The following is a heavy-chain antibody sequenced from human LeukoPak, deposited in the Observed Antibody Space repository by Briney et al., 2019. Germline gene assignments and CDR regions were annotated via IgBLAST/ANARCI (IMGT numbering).Heavy chain of an antibody. V-gene: IGHV1-69*13. J-gene: IGHJ4*02. CDR3: ARSAYTGGVFDY. D-gene: IGHD2-8*02. CDR1: GGTFSSYA. CDR2: IIPISGTT. Sequence: SVKVSCKTSGGTFSSYAISWVRQAPGQGLEWMGGIIPISGTTNNAQKFQGRVTITADESTSTAYMELSSLRSEDTALYYCARSAYTGGVFDYWGQGTLVTVSS.